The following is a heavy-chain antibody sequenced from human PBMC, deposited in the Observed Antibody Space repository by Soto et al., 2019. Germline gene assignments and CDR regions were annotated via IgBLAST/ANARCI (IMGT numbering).Heavy chain of an antibody. Sequence: QLQLQESGPGLVKPAETLSLTCTVSGGSISSSSYYWGWIRQPPGKGLEWIGSISYSGSTYYNPSLKSRVTISVDTSKNQFSLKLSSVTAADTAVYYCARLRWAQFPYFDYWGQGTLVTVSS. CDR1: GGSISSSSYY. V-gene: IGHV4-39*01. CDR2: ISYSGST. D-gene: IGHD2-21*01. CDR3: ARLRWAQFPYFDY. J-gene: IGHJ4*02.